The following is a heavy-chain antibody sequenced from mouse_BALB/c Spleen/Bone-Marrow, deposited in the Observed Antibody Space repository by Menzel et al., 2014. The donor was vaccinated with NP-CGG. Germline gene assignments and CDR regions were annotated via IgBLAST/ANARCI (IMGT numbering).Heavy chain of an antibody. J-gene: IGHJ3*01. CDR3: ARRFY. CDR2: ISYDGSN. CDR1: GYSITSGYY. Sequence: EVQLQQSGPGLVKPSQSLSLTCSVTGYSITSGYYWNWIRQFPGNKLEWMGDISYDGSNNYNPSLKNRISITRDTSKNQFFLRLNSVTTEDTATYYCARRFYWGQGTPVTVSA. V-gene: IGHV3-6*02.